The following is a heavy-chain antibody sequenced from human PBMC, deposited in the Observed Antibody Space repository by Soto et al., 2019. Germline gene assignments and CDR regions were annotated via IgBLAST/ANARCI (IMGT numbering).Heavy chain of an antibody. Sequence: EVQLLESGGGLVQPGGSLRLSCAASGFTFSSYGMTWVRQAPGKGLEWVSFSSATGAGTYYADSVKGRFTISRDNSKNSLYLHMTSQRADDTAVYYCAKDRRAGGNYGFYSDFWGQGALVIVSS. CDR2: SSATGAGT. CDR1: GFTFSSYG. V-gene: IGHV3-23*01. CDR3: AKDRRAGGNYGFYSDF. D-gene: IGHD1-7*01. J-gene: IGHJ4*02.